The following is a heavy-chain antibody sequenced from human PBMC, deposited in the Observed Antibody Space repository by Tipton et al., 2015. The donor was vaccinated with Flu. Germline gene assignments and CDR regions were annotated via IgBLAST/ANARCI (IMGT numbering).Heavy chain of an antibody. CDR1: GASVGGPYF. CDR2: ICPGSP. Sequence: TLSLTCSVSGASVGGPYFWGWVRHPPGKGLEWIGNICPGSPYYNPSLRSRVTISVDRARPQFSLRLTSVTAADTAVYFCARRDFSNYVSEPKNWFDIWGRATLLTVSS. CDR3: ARRDFSNYVSEPKNWFDI. V-gene: IGHV4-38-2*01. J-gene: IGHJ5*02. D-gene: IGHD4-11*01.